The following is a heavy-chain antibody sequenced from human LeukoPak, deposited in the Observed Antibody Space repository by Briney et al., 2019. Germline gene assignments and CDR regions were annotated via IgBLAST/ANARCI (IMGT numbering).Heavy chain of an antibody. CDR1: GGSISSGDYY. CDR2: IYYSGST. Sequence: SETLSLTCTVSGGSISSGDYYWSWIRQPPGKGLEWIGYIYYSGSTYYNPSLKSRVTISVDTSKNQFSLKLSSVTAADTAVYYCARGPSSSNWFDPWGQGTLVTVSS. V-gene: IGHV4-30-4*01. D-gene: IGHD6-6*01. CDR3: ARGPSSSNWFDP. J-gene: IGHJ5*02.